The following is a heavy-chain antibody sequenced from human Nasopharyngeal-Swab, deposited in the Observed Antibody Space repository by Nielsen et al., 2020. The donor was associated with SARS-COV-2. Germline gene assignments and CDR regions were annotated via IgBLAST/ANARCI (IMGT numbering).Heavy chain of an antibody. D-gene: IGHD3-3*01. CDR2: IYSGGST. V-gene: IGHV3-53*01. J-gene: IGHJ6*02. CDR3: ARDQGYYDFWSGYPGGMDV. Sequence: GRQAPGKGLEWVSVIYSGGSTYYADSVKGRFTISRDNSKNTLYLQMNSLRAEDTAVYYCARDQGYYDFWSGYPGGMDVWGQGTTVTVSS.